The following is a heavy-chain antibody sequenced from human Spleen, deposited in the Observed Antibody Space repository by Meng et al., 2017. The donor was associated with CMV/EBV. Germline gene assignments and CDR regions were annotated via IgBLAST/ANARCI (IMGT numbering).Heavy chain of an antibody. D-gene: IGHD6-6*01. CDR3: ARGRSGGGSSSAFLH. CDR1: GYTFTSSW. J-gene: IGHJ4*02. V-gene: IGHV1-18*01. CDR2: ISAYNANT. Sequence: SGYTFTSSWMSWGRQDPGQGLGWMGWISAYNANTNYAQKLQGRVAMITNTTTITAYMELRSLSSDDTAVYYCARGRSGGGSSSAFLHWGQGTLVTVSS.